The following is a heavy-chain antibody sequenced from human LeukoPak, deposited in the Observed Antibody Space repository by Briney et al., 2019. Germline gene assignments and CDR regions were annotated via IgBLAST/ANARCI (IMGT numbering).Heavy chain of an antibody. V-gene: IGHV3-48*03. CDR1: GFTFSSYE. CDR3: ARDLGGTKGTYYYDSSGYYYHGYFDY. Sequence: GGSLRLSCAASGFTFSSYEMNWVRQAPGKGLEWVSYISSSSSTIYYADSVKGRFTISRDNAKNSLYLQMNSLRAEDTAVYYCARDLGGTKGTYYYDSSGYYYHGYFDYWGQGTLVTVSS. CDR2: ISSSSSTI. D-gene: IGHD3-22*01. J-gene: IGHJ4*02.